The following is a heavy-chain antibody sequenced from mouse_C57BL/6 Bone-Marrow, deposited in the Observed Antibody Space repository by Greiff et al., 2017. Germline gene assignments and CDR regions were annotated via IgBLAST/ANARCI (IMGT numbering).Heavy chain of an antibody. D-gene: IGHD1-1*01. CDR1: GYTFTSYG. J-gene: IGHJ4*01. CDR3: ARGYYGSSPFYYAMDY. V-gene: IGHV1-81*01. Sequence: QVHVKQSGAELARPGASVKLSCKASGYTFTSYGISWVKQGTGQGLEWIGEIYPRSGNTYYNEKFKGKATLTADKSSSTAYMELRSLTSEDSAVYLCARGYYGSSPFYYAMDYWGQGTSVTVSS. CDR2: IYPRSGNT.